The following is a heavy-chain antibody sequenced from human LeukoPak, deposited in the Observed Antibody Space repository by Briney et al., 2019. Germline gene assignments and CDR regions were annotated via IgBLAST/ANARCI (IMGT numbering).Heavy chain of an antibody. Sequence: SEILSLTCTVSGGSINNYYWSWIRRPPGKGLELIGYIYYSGSTNYNPSLKSRVTMSVDTSKNQFSLKVNSATAADTAVYYCARRTGYYDGFDYWGQEPWSPSPQ. CDR2: IYYSGST. CDR3: ARRTGYYDGFDY. CDR1: GGSINNYY. D-gene: IGHD3/OR15-3a*01. J-gene: IGHJ4*01. V-gene: IGHV4-59*01.